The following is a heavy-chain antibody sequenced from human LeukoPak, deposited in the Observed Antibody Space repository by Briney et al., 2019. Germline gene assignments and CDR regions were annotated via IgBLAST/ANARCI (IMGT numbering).Heavy chain of an antibody. J-gene: IGHJ5*02. CDR3: ARDWWKVTSLAVAGSNWFDP. D-gene: IGHD6-19*01. Sequence: SAKVSCKASGGTFSSYAIIWVRQAPGQGLEWMGGIIPIFGTANYAQKFQGRVTITADESTSTAYMELSSLRSEDTAVYYCARDWWKVTSLAVAGSNWFDPWGQGTLVTVSS. CDR2: IIPIFGTA. CDR1: GGTFSSYA. V-gene: IGHV1-69*13.